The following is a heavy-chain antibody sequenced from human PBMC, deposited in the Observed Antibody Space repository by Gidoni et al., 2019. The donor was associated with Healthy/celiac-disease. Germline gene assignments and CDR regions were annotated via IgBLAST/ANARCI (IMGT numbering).Heavy chain of an antibody. Sequence: QVQLVESGGGVVQPGRSLRLPCAASGFPFSSFGMHWVRQAPGKGLDWVAVLWYDGSNKYYADSVKGRFTISRDNSKNTLYLQMNSLRAEDTAVYYCARAGGAAIGGMDVWGQGTTVTVSS. V-gene: IGHV3-33*01. J-gene: IGHJ6*02. CDR2: LWYDGSNK. CDR3: ARAGGAAIGGMDV. D-gene: IGHD2-2*01. CDR1: GFPFSSFG.